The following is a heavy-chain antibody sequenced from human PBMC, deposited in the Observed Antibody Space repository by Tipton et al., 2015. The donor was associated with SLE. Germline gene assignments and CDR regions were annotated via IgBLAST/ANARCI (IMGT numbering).Heavy chain of an antibody. V-gene: IGHV3-23*01. CDR1: GFTFSSYA. CDR2: ISGSGGST. Sequence: SLRLSCAASGFTFSSYAMSWVRQAPGKGLEWVSAISGSGGSTYYADSVKGRFTISRDNSKNTLYLQMNSLRAEDTAVHYCAKDLDTVPGSNWFDPWGQGTLVTVSS. J-gene: IGHJ5*02. CDR3: AKDLDTVPGSNWFDP. D-gene: IGHD2-2*03.